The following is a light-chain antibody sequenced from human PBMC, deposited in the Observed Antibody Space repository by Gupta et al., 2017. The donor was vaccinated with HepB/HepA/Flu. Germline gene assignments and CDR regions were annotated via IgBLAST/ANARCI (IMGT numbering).Light chain of an antibody. CDR2: GAS. V-gene: IGKV3-15*01. CDR3: QQYSIWPLT. Sequence: EIVLTQSPATLPVSPGERATLSCMASQSVSSKLARYQQQPGQAPRLLIYGASTRATGIPARFSGSGSGTEFTLTISSPQSEDFAVYYCQQYSIWPLTFGGGTKVEIK. J-gene: IGKJ4*01. CDR1: QSVSSK.